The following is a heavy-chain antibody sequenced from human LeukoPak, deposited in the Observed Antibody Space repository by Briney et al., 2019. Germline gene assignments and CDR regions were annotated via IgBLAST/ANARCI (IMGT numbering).Heavy chain of an antibody. Sequence: PSETLSLTCTVSGGSISSSSYYWGWIRQPPGKGLEWIGSIYYSGSTYYNPSLKSRVTISVDTSKNQFSLKLSSVTAADTAVYYCARDRYYYDSSGYYRLFDYWGQGTLVTVSS. D-gene: IGHD3-22*01. V-gene: IGHV4-39*07. CDR1: GGSISSSSYY. CDR3: ARDRYYYDSSGYYRLFDY. CDR2: IYYSGST. J-gene: IGHJ4*02.